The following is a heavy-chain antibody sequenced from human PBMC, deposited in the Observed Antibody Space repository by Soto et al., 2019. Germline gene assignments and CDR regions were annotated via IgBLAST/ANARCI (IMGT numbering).Heavy chain of an antibody. D-gene: IGHD5-12*01. CDR3: ARSGPPPHGDGYNYNWFDP. CDR1: GYSISSGYY. V-gene: IGHV4-38-2*01. CDR2: IYHSGST. Sequence: PSETLSLTCAVSGYSISSGYYWGWIRQPPGKGLEWIGSIYHSGSTYYNPSLKSRVTISVDTSKNQFSLKLSSVTAADTAVYYCARSGPPPHGDGYNYNWFDPWGQGTLVTVS. J-gene: IGHJ5*02.